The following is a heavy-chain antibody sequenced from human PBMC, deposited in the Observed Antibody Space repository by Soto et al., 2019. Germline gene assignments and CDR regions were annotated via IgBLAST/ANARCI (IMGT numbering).Heavy chain of an antibody. D-gene: IGHD5-18*01. CDR2: ISGSGAYT. V-gene: IGHV3-23*01. CDR1: GFTFSSYA. Sequence: EVQLLESGGDLIQPGGSLRLSCAASGFTFSSYAMTWVRQVRGKGLEWVSTISGSGAYTNYADSVKGRFTVSRDNSKNTLFLQMNNLRAEDTAIYFCAKLPGYSYAYRLNVDYWGQGTVVTVSS. CDR3: AKLPGYSYAYRLNVDY. J-gene: IGHJ4*02.